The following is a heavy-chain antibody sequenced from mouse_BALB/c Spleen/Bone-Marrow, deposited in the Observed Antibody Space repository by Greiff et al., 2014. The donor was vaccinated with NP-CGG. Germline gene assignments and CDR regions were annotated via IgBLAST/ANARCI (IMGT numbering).Heavy chain of an antibody. Sequence: QVQLQQSGAELVKPGASVKLSCKASGYTFTSYWMHWVKQRPGQGLEWIGEINPSNGRTNYNEKFKSKATLTVDKSSSTAYMQLSSLTSEYSAVYYCARWYEGYWGQGTTLTVSS. CDR3: ARWYEGY. D-gene: IGHD2-14*01. CDR2: INPSNGRT. V-gene: IGHV1S81*02. J-gene: IGHJ2*01. CDR1: GYTFTSYW.